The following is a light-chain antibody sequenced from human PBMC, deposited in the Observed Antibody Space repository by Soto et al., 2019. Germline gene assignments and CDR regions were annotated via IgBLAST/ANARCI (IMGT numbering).Light chain of an antibody. J-gene: IGKJ1*01. Sequence: DIQMTQSPYTLSASVGDRVTITCRASQNVNGWLAWYQQKPGKAPKLLINKASTLESGVPSRFSGRGFGTEFTLTISSLQTDDFATYYCQKYYTRCTFGQGTKVEVK. V-gene: IGKV1-5*03. CDR2: KAS. CDR3: QKYYTRCT. CDR1: QNVNGW.